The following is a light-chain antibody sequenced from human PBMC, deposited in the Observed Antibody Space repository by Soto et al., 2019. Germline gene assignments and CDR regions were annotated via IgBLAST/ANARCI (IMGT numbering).Light chain of an antibody. J-gene: IGKJ2*01. Sequence: DIHMSQSPSSVSASLLDRFTITCLSSQGIRNDLSWYQQKPGEAPKRLVYVASSLDGGVPARFSGSGSGTEFTLTISSLQPEDFATYYCLQQNNYPRTFGQGTKVDIK. CDR2: VAS. V-gene: IGKV1-17*01. CDR3: LQQNNYPRT. CDR1: QGIRND.